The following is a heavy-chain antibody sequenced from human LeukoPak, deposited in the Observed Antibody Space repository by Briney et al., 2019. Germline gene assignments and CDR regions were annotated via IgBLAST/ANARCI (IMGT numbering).Heavy chain of an antibody. D-gene: IGHD3-3*01. V-gene: IGHV3-30*04. CDR3: AREGYDFWSGYYTDRDYYYYYYMDV. CDR2: IPYDGSNK. J-gene: IGHJ6*03. CDR1: GFTFSSYA. Sequence: PGRTLRLSCAASGFTFSSYAMHWVRQAPGKGLEWVALIPYDGSNKYYADSVKGRFTISRDNAKNSLYLQMNSLRAEDTAVYCCAREGYDFWSGYYTDRDYYYYYYMDVWGKGTTVTVSS.